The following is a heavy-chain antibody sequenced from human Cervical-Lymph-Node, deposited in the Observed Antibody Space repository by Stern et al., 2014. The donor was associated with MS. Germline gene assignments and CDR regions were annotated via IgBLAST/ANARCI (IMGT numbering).Heavy chain of an antibody. J-gene: IGHJ3*02. D-gene: IGHD3-22*01. V-gene: IGHV1-58*01. Sequence: QLVESGPEVKKPGTSVKVSCQASGFTFTSSAVQWVRQARGQRLEWIGWIGVGSGNTNYAQQFQERVTITRDMSTSTAYMELSSLRSEDTAVYYCAAEPMYYSDSVGAFDIWGQGTMVTVSS. CDR2: IGVGSGNT. CDR3: AAEPMYYSDSVGAFDI. CDR1: GFTFTSSA.